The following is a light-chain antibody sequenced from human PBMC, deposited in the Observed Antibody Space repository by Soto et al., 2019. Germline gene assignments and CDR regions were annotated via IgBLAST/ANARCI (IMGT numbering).Light chain of an antibody. CDR1: QGLSSD. V-gene: IGKV1-9*01. CDR2: AAS. CDR3: QQLNSYPIT. J-gene: IGKJ5*01. Sequence: DIQLTQSPSFLSASVGDRVTITCRASQGLSSDLAWYQQKPGKAPKLLIYAASTLQSGVPSRFSGSGSGTEFTPPISSPQPEDFATYYCQQLNSYPITFGQGTRLEIK.